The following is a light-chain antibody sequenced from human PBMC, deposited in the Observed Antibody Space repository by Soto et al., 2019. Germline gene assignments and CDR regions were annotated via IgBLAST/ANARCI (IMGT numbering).Light chain of an antibody. CDR2: KTS. CDR1: QSISSC. V-gene: IGKV1-5*03. J-gene: IGKJ1*01. Sequence: DIQLTQSPSTLSASVGDRVTITCRASQSISSCLAWYQHKPGKAPKFLIYKTSNLESGVPSRFSGSGSGTEFTLTISSLQPDDFATYYCQYYNNYCWTFGQGTKVEIK. CDR3: QYYNNYCWT.